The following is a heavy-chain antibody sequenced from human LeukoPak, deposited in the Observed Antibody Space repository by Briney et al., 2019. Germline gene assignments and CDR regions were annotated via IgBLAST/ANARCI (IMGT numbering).Heavy chain of an antibody. J-gene: IGHJ4*02. Sequence: ASVKVSCKASGYTFTSYYMHWVRQAPGQGLERMGIINPSGGSTSYAQKFQGRVTMTRDTSTSTVYMELSSLRSEDTAVYYCARVGTRGPFDYWGQGTLVTVSS. CDR2: INPSGGST. CDR3: ARVGTRGPFDY. V-gene: IGHV1-46*01. CDR1: GYTFTSYY. D-gene: IGHD3/OR15-3a*01.